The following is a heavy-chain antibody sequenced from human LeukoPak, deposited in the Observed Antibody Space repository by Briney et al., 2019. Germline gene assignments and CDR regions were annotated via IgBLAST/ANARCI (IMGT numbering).Heavy chain of an antibody. CDR2: IDHSGST. Sequence: NPSETLSLTCAVYGESFSGYNWTWLRQPPGKGLEWIGEIDHSGSTKYNPSLKSRLTILVDTSKNQFSLKLSSVTAADTAVYYCASRYCTNGVCTHEYWGRGPLVIVPS. CDR1: GESFSGYN. J-gene: IGHJ4*02. D-gene: IGHD2-8*01. V-gene: IGHV4-34*01. CDR3: ASRYCTNGVCTHEY.